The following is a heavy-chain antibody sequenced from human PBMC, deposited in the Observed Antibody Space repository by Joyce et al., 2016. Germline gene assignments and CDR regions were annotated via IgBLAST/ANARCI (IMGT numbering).Heavy chain of an antibody. CDR3: ARERWGGHSSSWGLDGYSYYYGMDV. D-gene: IGHD6-13*01. V-gene: IGHV4-61*01. CDR2: IYYSGNT. Sequence: QVQLQESGPGLVRPSETLSLTCTVSGGSVSSDFYYWTWIRQPPGKGLEWIGYIYYSGNTNYNPSLKSRVTISVDTSKNQFSLKLSSVTAADTAVYYCARERWGGHSSSWGLDGYSYYYGMDVWGQGTTVTVSS. J-gene: IGHJ6*02. CDR1: GGSVSSDFYY.